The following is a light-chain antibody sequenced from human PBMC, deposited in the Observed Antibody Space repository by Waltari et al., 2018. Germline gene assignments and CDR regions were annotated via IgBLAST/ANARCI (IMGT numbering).Light chain of an antibody. J-gene: IGKJ4*01. CDR3: QMYTTYSQT. V-gene: IGKV1-39*01. CDR1: QRISIH. CDR2: AAS. Sequence: DIQMTQSPSSLSASVGDRVTVTCRASQRISIHLNWYQQKPGKAPKLLIYAASTLQSGIPSRFSGSGSGTDFTLTISSLQPEDFATYYCQMYTTYSQTFGGGTKVEMK.